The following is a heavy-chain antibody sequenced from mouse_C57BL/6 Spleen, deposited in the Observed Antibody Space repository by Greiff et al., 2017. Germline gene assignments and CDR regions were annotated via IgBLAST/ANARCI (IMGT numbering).Heavy chain of an antibody. D-gene: IGHD2-3*01. CDR1: GFSLTSYG. J-gene: IGHJ3*01. Sequence: VQVVESGPGLVAPSQSLSITCTVSGFSLTSYGVDWVRQSPGKGLEWLGVIWGVGSTNYNSALKSRLSISKDNSKSQVVLKMNSLQTDDTAMYYCASGDDPFAYWGQGTLVTVSA. CDR3: ASGDDPFAY. V-gene: IGHV2-6*01. CDR2: IWGVGST.